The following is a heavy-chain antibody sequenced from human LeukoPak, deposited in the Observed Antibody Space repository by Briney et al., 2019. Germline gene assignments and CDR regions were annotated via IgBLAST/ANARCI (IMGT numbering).Heavy chain of an antibody. J-gene: IGHJ4*02. Sequence: GASVKVSCKASGYTFTSYGISWVRQAPGQGLEWMGWISAYNGNTNYAQKLQGRVTITADESTSTAYMELSSLRSEDTAVYYCARAPHYYGPGPYYFDYWGQGTLVTVSS. V-gene: IGHV1-18*01. D-gene: IGHD3-10*01. CDR3: ARAPHYYGPGPYYFDY. CDR1: GYTFTSYG. CDR2: ISAYNGNT.